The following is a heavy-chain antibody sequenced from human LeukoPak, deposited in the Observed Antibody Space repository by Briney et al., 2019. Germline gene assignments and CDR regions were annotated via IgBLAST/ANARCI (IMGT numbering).Heavy chain of an antibody. CDR2: IIPIFGTA. Sequence: SVKVSCKASGGTFSSYAISWVRQAPGQGLEWMGGIIPIFGTANYAQKFQGRVTITANESTSTAYMELSSLRSEDTAVYYCARSGSYIYYFDYWGQGTLVTVSS. CDR3: ARSGSYIYYFDY. J-gene: IGHJ4*02. D-gene: IGHD1-26*01. CDR1: GGTFSSYA. V-gene: IGHV1-69*13.